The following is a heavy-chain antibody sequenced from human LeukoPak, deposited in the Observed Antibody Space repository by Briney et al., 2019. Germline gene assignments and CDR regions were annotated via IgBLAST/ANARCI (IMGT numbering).Heavy chain of an antibody. CDR2: ISSSSSYI. J-gene: IGHJ3*02. CDR3: ARDDVSTDAFDI. CDR1: GFTFSSYA. V-gene: IGHV3-21*01. Sequence: PGGSLRLSCAASGFTFSSYAMSWVRQAPGKGLEWVSSISSSSSYIYYADSVKSRFTISRDNAKNSLYLQMNSRRAEDTAVYYCARDDVSTDAFDIWGQGTMVTVSS.